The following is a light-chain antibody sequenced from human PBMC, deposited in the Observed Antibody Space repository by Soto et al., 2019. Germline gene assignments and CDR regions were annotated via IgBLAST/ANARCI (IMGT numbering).Light chain of an antibody. CDR1: QDITNS. J-gene: IGKJ3*01. Sequence: DIQMTQSPSSLSASVGDRVTITCQASQDITNSLNWYQQKPGKAPKVLIYDASIVEKEVRSRFSGSGSGTDFTFTISSLQPEDVATYYCQQYDNLPLTFGPGTTVDIE. CDR2: DAS. V-gene: IGKV1-33*01. CDR3: QQYDNLPLT.